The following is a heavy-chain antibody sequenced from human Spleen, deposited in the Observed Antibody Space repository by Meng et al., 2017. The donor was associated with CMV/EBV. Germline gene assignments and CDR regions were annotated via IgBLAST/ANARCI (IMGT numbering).Heavy chain of an antibody. CDR3: AKNQYYDFWSDYPGLYGMDV. CDR1: GFTFSTYA. D-gene: IGHD3-3*01. J-gene: IGHJ6*02. V-gene: IGHV3-23*03. Sequence: GGSLRLSCAASGFTFSTYAMSWVRQAPGKGLECVSVIYSSRTTTYYADSVKGRFTISRDNSKHTLYLQMNTLRAEDTAVYYCAKNQYYDFWSDYPGLYGMDVWGQGTTVTVSS. CDR2: IYSSRTTT.